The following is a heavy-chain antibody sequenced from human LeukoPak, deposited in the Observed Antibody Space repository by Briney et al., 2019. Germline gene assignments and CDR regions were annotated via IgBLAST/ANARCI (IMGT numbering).Heavy chain of an antibody. J-gene: IGHJ4*02. CDR2: IIPIFGTA. CDR3: ARVQSGSYSAFDY. D-gene: IGHD1-26*01. CDR1: GGTFSSYA. V-gene: IGHV1-69*06. Sequence: SVKVSCKASGGTFSSYAISWVRQAPGQGLEWMGGIIPIFGTANYAQKFQGRVTITADKSTSTAYMELSSQRSEDTAVYYCARVQSGSYSAFDYWGQGTLVTVSS.